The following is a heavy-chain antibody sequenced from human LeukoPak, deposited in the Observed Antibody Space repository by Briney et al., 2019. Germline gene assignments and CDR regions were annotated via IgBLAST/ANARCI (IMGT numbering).Heavy chain of an antibody. Sequence: GGSLRLSCAASGFTFDDYAMHWVRQAPGKGLEWVSGISWNSGSIGYADSVKGRFTISRDNAKNSLYLQMNSLRAEDTALYYCAKDIRYDSSGLFDYWGQGTLVTVSS. D-gene: IGHD3-22*01. CDR3: AKDIRYDSSGLFDY. V-gene: IGHV3-9*01. CDR1: GFTFDDYA. CDR2: ISWNSGSI. J-gene: IGHJ4*02.